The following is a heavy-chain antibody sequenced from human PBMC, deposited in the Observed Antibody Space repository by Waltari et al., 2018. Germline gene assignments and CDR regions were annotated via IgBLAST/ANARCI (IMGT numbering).Heavy chain of an antibody. V-gene: IGHV1-69*12. CDR1: GGTFGTYA. CDR3: AKREIGYAFDI. D-gene: IGHD1-26*01. Sequence: QVQLVQSGAEVKPPGASVKVVCKASGGTFGTYAITWVRQAPGQGLEWMGGVIPIFGTPNYAPKFQGRVTVSADPSTSTAYLEVRRLISEDTAVYYCAKREIGYAFDIWGHGTMVTVSS. J-gene: IGHJ3*02. CDR2: VIPIFGTP.